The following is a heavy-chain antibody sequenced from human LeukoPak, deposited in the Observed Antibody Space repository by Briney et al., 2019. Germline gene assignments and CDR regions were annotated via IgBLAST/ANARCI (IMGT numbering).Heavy chain of an antibody. Sequence: GGSLRLSCAASGFTFSSYAMHWVRQAPGKGLEWVAVISYDGSNKYYADSVKGRFTISRDNSKNTLYLQMNSLRAEDTAVYYCARDLYQLPWGYFDYWGQGTLVTVSS. V-gene: IGHV3-30-3*01. CDR2: ISYDGSNK. CDR3: ARDLYQLPWGYFDY. J-gene: IGHJ4*02. CDR1: GFTFSSYA. D-gene: IGHD2-2*01.